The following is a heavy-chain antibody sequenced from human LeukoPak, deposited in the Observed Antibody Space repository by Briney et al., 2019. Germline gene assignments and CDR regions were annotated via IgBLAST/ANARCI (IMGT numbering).Heavy chain of an antibody. CDR3: ARDSRVAGTRHFDY. V-gene: IGHV4-61*01. CDR2: IYYSGST. J-gene: IGHJ4*02. CDR1: GGSISSGLYS. Sequence: SETLSLTCDVSGGSISSGLYSWSWIRQPLGKGLEWIGYIYYSGSTNYNPSLKSRVTISVDTSKNQFSLKLSSVTAADTAVYYCARDSRVAGTRHFDYWGQGTLVTVSS. D-gene: IGHD6-19*01.